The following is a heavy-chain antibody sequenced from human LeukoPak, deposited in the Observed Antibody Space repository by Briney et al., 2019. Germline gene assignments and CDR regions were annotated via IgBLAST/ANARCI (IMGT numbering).Heavy chain of an antibody. Sequence: GGSLRLSCTVSGFIFSNTEMNWVRQAPGKGLEWVSFISSSGGVTNYADSVKGRFTISRDNAKKSLYLQMNSLTAEDTAVYYCARPALYLHGDFPRVWGRGTTVIVSS. CDR1: GFIFSNTE. D-gene: IGHD4-17*01. CDR2: ISSSGGVT. CDR3: ARPALYLHGDFPRV. J-gene: IGHJ6*04. V-gene: IGHV3-48*03.